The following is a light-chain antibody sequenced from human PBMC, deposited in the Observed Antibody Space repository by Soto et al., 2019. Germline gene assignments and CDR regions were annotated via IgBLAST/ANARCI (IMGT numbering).Light chain of an antibody. CDR1: QSINRD. J-gene: IGKJ5*01. V-gene: IGKV3-11*01. CDR2: DAS. Sequence: EIVMTQSPATLSVSPGESATLSCRASQSINRDLAWYVQKPGQAPRLLIYDASNRATGIPARFSGSGSGTDFTLTISSLEPEDFAVYYCQQRFNWQVTFGQGTRLEIK. CDR3: QQRFNWQVT.